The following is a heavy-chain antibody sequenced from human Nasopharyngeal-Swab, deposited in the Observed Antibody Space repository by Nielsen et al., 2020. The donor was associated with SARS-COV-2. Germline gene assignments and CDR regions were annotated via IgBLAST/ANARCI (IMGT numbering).Heavy chain of an antibody. V-gene: IGHV3-23*01. CDR1: GFTFSSYA. CDR2: ISGSGGST. J-gene: IGHJ4*02. CDR3: AKVGVIDIVVVPAAISTYYFDY. Sequence: GESLKISCAASGFTFSSYAMSWVRQAPGKGLEWVSAISGSGGSTYYADSVKGRFTISRDNSKNTLYLQMNSLRAEDTAVYYCAKVGVIDIVVVPAAISTYYFDYWGQGTLVTVSS. D-gene: IGHD2-2*01.